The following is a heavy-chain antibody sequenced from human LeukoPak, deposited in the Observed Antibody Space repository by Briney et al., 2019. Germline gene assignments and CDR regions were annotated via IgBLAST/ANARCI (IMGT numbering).Heavy chain of an antibody. J-gene: IGHJ6*02. V-gene: IGHV1-69*13. CDR2: IIPIFGTA. Sequence: GASVKVSCKASGGTFSSYAISWVRQAPGQGLEWMGGIIPIFGTANYAQKFQGRVTITADESTSTAYMELSSLRSEDTAVYYCARDIRGYSDGRGTGLNYYYYYGMDVWGQGTTVTVSS. CDR1: GGTFSSYA. CDR3: ARDIRGYSDGRGTGLNYYYYYGMDV. D-gene: IGHD5-18*01.